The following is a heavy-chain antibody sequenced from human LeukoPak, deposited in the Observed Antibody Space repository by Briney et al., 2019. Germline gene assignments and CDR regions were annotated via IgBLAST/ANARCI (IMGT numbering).Heavy chain of an antibody. V-gene: IGHV3-7*01. J-gene: IGHJ4*02. D-gene: IGHD2-8*01. CDR1: GFTFTTYW. Sequence: GGSLRLSCAASGFTFTTYWMSWVRQAPGKGLEWVANINQGGSEKYYVDSVKGRFTISRDNAKNSLYLQMNSLRAEDTAVYYCARARYCTNGVCYNGQGYFDYWGQGTLVTVSS. CDR2: INQGGSEK. CDR3: ARARYCTNGVCYNGQGYFDY.